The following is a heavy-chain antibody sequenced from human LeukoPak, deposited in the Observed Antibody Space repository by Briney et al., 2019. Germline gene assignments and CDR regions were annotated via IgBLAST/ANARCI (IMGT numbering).Heavy chain of an antibody. J-gene: IGHJ4*02. Sequence: GASVKVSRKASGGTFSSYAISWVRQAPGQGLKWMGGIIPIFGTANYAQKFQGRVTITADESTSTAYMELSSLRSEDTAVYYCARARRWDSRYYFDYWGQGTLVTVSS. CDR1: GGTFSSYA. V-gene: IGHV1-69*13. D-gene: IGHD1-26*01. CDR3: ARARRWDSRYYFDY. CDR2: IIPIFGTA.